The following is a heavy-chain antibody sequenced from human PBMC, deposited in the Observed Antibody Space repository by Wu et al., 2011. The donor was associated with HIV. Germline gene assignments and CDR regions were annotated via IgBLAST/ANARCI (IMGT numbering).Heavy chain of an antibody. Sequence: YYMYWVRQAPGQGLEWMGWINPNSGGTNYAQKFQGRVTMTRDTSISTAYMELSRLRSDDTAVYYCARERGYYGSGSYYDLGSWFDPWGQGTLVTVSS. V-gene: IGHV1-2*02. J-gene: IGHJ5*02. CDR2: INPNSGGT. CDR3: ARERGYYGSGSYYDLGSWFDP. D-gene: IGHD3-10*01. CDR1: YY.